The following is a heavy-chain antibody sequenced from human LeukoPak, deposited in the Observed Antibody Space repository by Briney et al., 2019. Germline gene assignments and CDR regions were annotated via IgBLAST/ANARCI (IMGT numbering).Heavy chain of an antibody. CDR1: GFTFSSYS. D-gene: IGHD3-10*01. CDR3: ARSYGSGNSYYFDY. J-gene: IGHJ4*02. V-gene: IGHV3-48*01. Sequence: GGSLRLSCAASGFTFSSYSMNWVRQAPGKGLEWVSYISSSSSTIYYADSVKGRFTISRDNAKNSLYLQMNSLRAEDTAVYYCARSYGSGNSYYFDYWGQGTLVTVSS. CDR2: ISSSSSTI.